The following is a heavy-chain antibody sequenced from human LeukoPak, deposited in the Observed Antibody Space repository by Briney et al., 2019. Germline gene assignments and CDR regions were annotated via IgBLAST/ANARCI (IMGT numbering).Heavy chain of an antibody. CDR1: GFTFSSYW. Sequence: PGGSLRLSCVASGFTFSSYWMSWVRQAPGKGLEWVAYIKQDGSEKYYVDSVKGRFTISRDNAKNSLYLQMSSLRAEDTAVYYCAGDPFDYWGQGTLVTVSS. J-gene: IGHJ4*02. CDR2: IKQDGSEK. V-gene: IGHV3-7*01. CDR3: AGDPFDY.